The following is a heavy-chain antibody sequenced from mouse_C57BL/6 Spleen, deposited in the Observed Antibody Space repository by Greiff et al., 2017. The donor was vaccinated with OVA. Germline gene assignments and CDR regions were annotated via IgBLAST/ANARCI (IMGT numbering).Heavy chain of an antibody. CDR2: IWRGGST. D-gene: IGHD1-1*01. CDR1: GFSLTSYG. J-gene: IGHJ3*01. V-gene: IGHV2-5*01. Sequence: QVKLQQSGPGLVQPSQSLSITCTVSGFSLTSYGVHWVRQSPGKGLEWLGVIWRGGSTDYNAAFMSRLSITKDNSKSQVFFKMNSLQADDTAIYYCAKNDYGSSAWFAYWGQGTLVTVSA. CDR3: AKNDYGSSAWFAY.